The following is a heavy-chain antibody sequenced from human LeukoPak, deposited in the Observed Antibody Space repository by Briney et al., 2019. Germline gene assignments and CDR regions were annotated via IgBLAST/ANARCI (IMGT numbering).Heavy chain of an antibody. V-gene: IGHV3-23*01. CDR2: ISGSGGST. J-gene: IGHJ4*02. D-gene: IGHD3-10*01. CDR1: GFTFSSYW. CDR3: AKLSSYYYGSGSYPIDY. Sequence: GGSLRLSCAASGFTFSSYWMSWVRQAPGKGLEWVSAISGSGGSTYYADSVKGRFTISRDNSKNTLYLQMNSLRAEDTAVYYCAKLSSYYYGSGSYPIDYWGQGTLVTVSS.